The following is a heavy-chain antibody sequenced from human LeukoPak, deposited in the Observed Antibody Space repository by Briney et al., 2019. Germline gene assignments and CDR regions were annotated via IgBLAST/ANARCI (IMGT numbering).Heavy chain of an antibody. J-gene: IGHJ4*02. CDR1: GFTFSSYW. CDR3: ARVGYSGYDHFDY. D-gene: IGHD5-12*01. V-gene: IGHV3-74*01. CDR2: INSDGSST. Sequence: GGSLRLSCAASGFTFSSYWMHWVRQAPGKGLVWVSRINSDGSSTSYADSVKGRFTISRDNAKNTLYLQMNSLRAEDTAVCYCARVGYSGYDHFDYWGQGTLVTVSS.